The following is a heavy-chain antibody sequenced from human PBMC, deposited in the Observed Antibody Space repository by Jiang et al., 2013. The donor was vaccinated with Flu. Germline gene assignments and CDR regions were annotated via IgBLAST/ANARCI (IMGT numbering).Heavy chain of an antibody. CDR1: GGSIRGGAYY. J-gene: IGHJ5*02. CDR3: ARSSYYNLGTLREIWFDP. V-gene: IGHV4-61*02. CDR2: IYATGST. Sequence: GLVKPSQTLSLTCTVSGGSIRGGAYYWSWVRQPAGKGLEWIGRIYATGSTNYNPSLRSRVTISVDTSENQFSLRLNSVTAADTAVYYCARSSYYNLGTLREIWFDPWGQGTLVTVSS. D-gene: IGHD3-10*01.